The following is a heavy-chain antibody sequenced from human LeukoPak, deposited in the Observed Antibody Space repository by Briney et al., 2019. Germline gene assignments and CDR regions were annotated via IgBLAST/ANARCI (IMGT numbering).Heavy chain of an antibody. D-gene: IGHD3-22*01. V-gene: IGHV1-69*05. CDR2: IIPIFGTA. CDR1: GGTFSSYA. CDR3: ARAQNTYYYDSSGYYYNY. J-gene: IGHJ4*02. Sequence: SVKVSCKASGGTFSSYAISWVRQAPGQGLGWMGRIIPIFGTANYAQKFQGRVTITTDESTSTAYMELSSLRSEDTAVYYCARAQNTYYYDSSGYYYNYWGQGTLVTVSS.